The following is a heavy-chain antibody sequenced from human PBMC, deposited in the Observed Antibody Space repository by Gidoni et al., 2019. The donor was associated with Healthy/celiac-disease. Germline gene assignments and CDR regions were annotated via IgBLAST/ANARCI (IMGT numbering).Heavy chain of an antibody. Sequence: EVQLVESGGGLVKPGGSLRLSCAASGFPFSSYTLNWVRQAQGKGLEWVSSISSSSSYIYYADSVKGRFTISRDNAKNSLFLQMNSLRAEDTAVYFCAREWTSGYWGQGTVVTVSS. CDR3: AREWTSGY. J-gene: IGHJ4*02. CDR1: GFPFSSYT. V-gene: IGHV3-21*01. D-gene: IGHD3-10*01. CDR2: ISSSSSYI.